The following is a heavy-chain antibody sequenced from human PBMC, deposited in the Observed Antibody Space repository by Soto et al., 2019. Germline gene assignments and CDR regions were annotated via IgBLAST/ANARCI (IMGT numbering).Heavy chain of an antibody. Sequence: QVQLVQSGAEVKKPGASVKVSCKASGYTLTTYGLYWVRQAPGQGLEWMGWINTYNGDTNYAQKLQGRVTMTTDTSTTTANMELRSLRSDDTAVYYCARVTGSNFFYYTMDVWGQGTTVTVS. CDR1: GYTLTTYG. V-gene: IGHV1-18*01. D-gene: IGHD1-1*01. CDR3: ARVTGSNFFYYTMDV. J-gene: IGHJ6*02. CDR2: INTYNGDT.